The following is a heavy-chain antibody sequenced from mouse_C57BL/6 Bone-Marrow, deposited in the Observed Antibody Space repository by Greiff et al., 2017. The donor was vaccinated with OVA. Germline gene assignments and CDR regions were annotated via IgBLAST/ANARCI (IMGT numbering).Heavy chain of an antibody. V-gene: IGHV1-50*01. CDR3: ARDWDEDY. CDR2: IDPSDSYT. D-gene: IGHD4-1*01. Sequence: VQLQQPGAELVKPGASVKLSCKASGYNFTSYWMQWVKQRPGQGLEWIGEIDPSDSYTNYNQKFKGKATLTVDTSSTTAYMQRSSLTSEDSAVYYCARDWDEDYWGQGTTLTVSS. CDR1: GYNFTSYW. J-gene: IGHJ2*01.